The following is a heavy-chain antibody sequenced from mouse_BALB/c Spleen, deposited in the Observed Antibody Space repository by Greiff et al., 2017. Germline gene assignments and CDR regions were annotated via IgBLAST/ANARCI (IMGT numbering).Heavy chain of an antibody. J-gene: IGHJ3*01. V-gene: IGHV1-87*01. Sequence: QVQLQQSGAELARPGASVKLSCKASGYTFTSYWMQWVKQRPGQGLEWIGAIYPGDGDTRYTQKFKGKATLTADKSSSTAYMQLSSLASEDSAVYYCASDYAWFAYWGQGTLVTVSA. CDR2: IYPGDGDT. D-gene: IGHD2-4*01. CDR1: GYTFTSYW. CDR3: ASDYAWFAY.